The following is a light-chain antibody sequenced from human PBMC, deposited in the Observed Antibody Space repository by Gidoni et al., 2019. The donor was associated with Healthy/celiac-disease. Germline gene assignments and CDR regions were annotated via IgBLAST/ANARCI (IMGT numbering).Light chain of an antibody. CDR1: SSNIGAGYD. CDR3: QSYDSSLSGSV. Sequence: QSVLTQPPSVSGAPGQRVTISRTGSSSNIGAGYDVLWDQQLPGTAPKPLIYGNSNRPSGVPDRFSGSKSGTSASLAITGLQAEDEADYYCQSYDSSLSGSVFGGGTKLTVL. CDR2: GNS. J-gene: IGLJ3*02. V-gene: IGLV1-40*01.